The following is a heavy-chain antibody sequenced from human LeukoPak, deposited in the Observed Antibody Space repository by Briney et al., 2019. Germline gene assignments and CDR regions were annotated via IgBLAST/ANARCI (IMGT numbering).Heavy chain of an antibody. V-gene: IGHV3-23*01. J-gene: IGHJ5*02. CDR2: ISGSGGST. Sequence: GGSLRLSCAASGFTFSNAWMSWVRQAPGKGLEWVSAISGSGGSTYYADSVKGRFTISRDNSKNTLYLQMNSLRAEDTAVYYCAKALHPAGKMYYYDSSGYSTPEGWFDPWGQGTLVTVSS. CDR3: AKALHPAGKMYYYDSSGYSTPEGWFDP. CDR1: GFTFSNAW. D-gene: IGHD3-22*01.